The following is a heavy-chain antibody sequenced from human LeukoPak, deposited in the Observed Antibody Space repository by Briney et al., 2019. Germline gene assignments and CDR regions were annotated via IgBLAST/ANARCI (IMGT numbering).Heavy chain of an antibody. D-gene: IGHD2-15*01. Sequence: GASVKVSCKASGYTFTSYDINWVRQATGQGLEWMGWMNPNSGSTGYAQKFQGRVTMTRNTSISTAYMELSSLRSEDTAVYYCARGEAVVAAGAISVVYYYGMDVWGQGTTVTVSS. J-gene: IGHJ6*02. V-gene: IGHV1-8*01. CDR3: ARGEAVVAAGAISVVYYYGMDV. CDR1: GYTFTSYD. CDR2: MNPNSGST.